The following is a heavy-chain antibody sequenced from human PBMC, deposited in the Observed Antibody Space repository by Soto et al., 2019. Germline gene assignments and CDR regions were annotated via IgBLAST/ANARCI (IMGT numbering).Heavy chain of an antibody. CDR2: VSPTGDTV. CDR1: GFRFEQYV. J-gene: IGHJ4*02. V-gene: IGHV3-9*01. Sequence: VQVVAAGGGLVQPGRSLRLSCAVSGFRFEQYVMHWVRQAPGKGLECVSTVSPTGDTVAYADSVEGRFTVSRDNAKNSLYLQMNSLKVVETAFYYCLKDAPNGSIDDWGQGTLVSVSS. D-gene: IGHD3-10*01. CDR3: LKDAPNGSIDD.